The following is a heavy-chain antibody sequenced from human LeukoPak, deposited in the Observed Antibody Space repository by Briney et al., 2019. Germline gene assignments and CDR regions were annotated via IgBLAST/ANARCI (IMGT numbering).Heavy chain of an antibody. V-gene: IGHV4-39*01. Sequence: SETLSLTCTVSGGSISSSSYYWGWIRQPPGKGLEWIGSIYYSGSTYYNPSLKSRVTISVDTSKNQFSLKLSSVTAADTAVYYCARGRSDGMDVWGQGTTVTVSS. CDR3: ARGRSDGMDV. J-gene: IGHJ6*02. CDR1: GGSISSSSYY. CDR2: IYYSGST.